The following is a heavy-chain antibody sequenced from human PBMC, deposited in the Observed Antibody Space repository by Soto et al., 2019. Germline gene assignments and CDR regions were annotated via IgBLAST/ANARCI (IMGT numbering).Heavy chain of an antibody. CDR1: GGSVSSGSYY. CDR2: IYYSGST. D-gene: IGHD3-16*01. V-gene: IGHV4-61*01. Sequence: SSETLSLTCTVSGGSVSSGSYYRSWIRQPPGKGLEWIGYIYYSGSTNYNPSLKSRVTISVDTSKNQFSLKLSSVTAADTAVYYCARVRGWLQPRGSYVRYYFDYWGQGTLVTVSS. CDR3: ARVRGWLQPRGSYVRYYFDY. J-gene: IGHJ4*02.